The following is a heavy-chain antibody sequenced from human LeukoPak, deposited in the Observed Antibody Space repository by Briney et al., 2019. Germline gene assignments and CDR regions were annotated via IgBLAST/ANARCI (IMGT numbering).Heavy chain of an antibody. D-gene: IGHD3-22*01. CDR2: INHSGST. V-gene: IGHV4-34*01. Sequence: PSETLSLTCAVYGGSFSGYYWSWIRQPPGKGLEWIGEINHSGSTNYNPSLKSRVTISVDTSKNQFSLKLSSVTAADAAVYYCASGWAHDSSGHWGQGTLVTVSS. CDR3: ASGWAHDSSGH. J-gene: IGHJ4*02. CDR1: GGSFSGYY.